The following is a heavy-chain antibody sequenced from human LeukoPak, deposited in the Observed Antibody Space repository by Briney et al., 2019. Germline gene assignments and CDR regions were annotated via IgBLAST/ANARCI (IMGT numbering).Heavy chain of an antibody. CDR3: ARRRGSYYFDY. J-gene: IGHJ4*02. Sequence: SETLSLTCAVSGYSISSGYYWGWIRPPPGKGLEWIGSIHHSGSTYYNPSLKSRVTTSVDTSKNQFSLKLSSVTAADTAVYYCARRRGSYYFDYWGQGTLVTVSS. V-gene: IGHV4-38-2*01. CDR2: IHHSGST. CDR1: GYSISSGYY. D-gene: IGHD1-26*01.